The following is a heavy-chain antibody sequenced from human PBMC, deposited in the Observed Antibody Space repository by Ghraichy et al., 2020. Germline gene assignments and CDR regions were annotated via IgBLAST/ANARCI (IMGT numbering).Heavy chain of an antibody. CDR2: IYYSGST. V-gene: IGHV4-39*07. Sequence: SETLSLTCTVSGGSISSSSYYWGWIRQPPGKGLEWIGSIYYSGSTYYNPSLKSRVTISVDTSKNQFSLKLSSVTAADTAVYYCARDDLSELLWFGESHWYFDLWGRGTLVTVSS. CDR3: ARDDLSELLWFGESHWYFDL. D-gene: IGHD3-10*01. CDR1: GGSISSSSYY. J-gene: IGHJ2*01.